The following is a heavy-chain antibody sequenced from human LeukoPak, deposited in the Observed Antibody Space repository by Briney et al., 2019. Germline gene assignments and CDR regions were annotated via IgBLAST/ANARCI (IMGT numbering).Heavy chain of an antibody. V-gene: IGHV3-33*01. CDR3: ARGRVVVVAPIDY. CDR2: IWYDGSYK. J-gene: IGHJ4*02. CDR1: GFNFSNYG. Sequence: GKSLRLSCAASGFNFSNYGIHWVRQAPGKGLEWVAVIWYDGSYKFYADSVKGRFTISRDNSKNTVDLRMSSLRDEDTAVYYCARGRVVVVAPIDYWGQGTLVAVSS. D-gene: IGHD2-15*01.